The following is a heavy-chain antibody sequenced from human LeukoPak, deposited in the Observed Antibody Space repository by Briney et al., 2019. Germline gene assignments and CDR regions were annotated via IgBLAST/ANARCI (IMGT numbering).Heavy chain of an antibody. CDR2: ISAYNGNT. V-gene: IGHV1-18*04. J-gene: IGHJ4*02. D-gene: IGHD5-12*01. CDR1: GFTFTSYG. Sequence: ASVKVSCKASGFTFTSYGISWVRQAPGQELEWMGWISAYNGNTNYAQKFQGRVTMTADTSTRTAYMELRSLRSDDTAVYYCARDRGGYDSYYFDYWGQGTLVTVSS. CDR3: ARDRGGYDSYYFDY.